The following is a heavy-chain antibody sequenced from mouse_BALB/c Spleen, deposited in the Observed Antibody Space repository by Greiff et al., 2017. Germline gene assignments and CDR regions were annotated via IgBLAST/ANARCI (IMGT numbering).Heavy chain of an antibody. CDR1: GFTFSSYA. V-gene: IGHV5-9-4*01. D-gene: IGHD2-14*01. J-gene: IGHJ2*01. CDR3: AREGNYRYDYFDY. Sequence: EVQGVESRGGLVKPGGSLKLSCAASGFTFSSYAMSWVRQSPEKRLEWVAEISSGGSYTYYPDTVTGRFTISRDNAKNTLYLEMSSLRSEDTAMYYCAREGNYRYDYFDYWGQGTTLTVSS. CDR2: ISSGGSYT.